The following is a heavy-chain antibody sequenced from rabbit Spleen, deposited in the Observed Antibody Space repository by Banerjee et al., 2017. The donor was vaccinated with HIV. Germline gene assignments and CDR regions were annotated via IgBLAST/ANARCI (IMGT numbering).Heavy chain of an antibody. V-gene: IGHV1S45*01. CDR2: INTYTGKS. J-gene: IGHJ4*01. CDR3: ARGSATMTLVITGYYFNL. CDR1: RFSFSDRDV. D-gene: IGHD2-1*01. Sequence: QEQLVESGGGLVQPEGSLTLTCKASRFSFSDRDVMCWVRQAPGKGLEWIACINTYTGKSVYASWATGRFTISRTSSITVTLQMTSLTAADTATYFCARGSATMTLVITGYYFNLWGPGTLVTVS.